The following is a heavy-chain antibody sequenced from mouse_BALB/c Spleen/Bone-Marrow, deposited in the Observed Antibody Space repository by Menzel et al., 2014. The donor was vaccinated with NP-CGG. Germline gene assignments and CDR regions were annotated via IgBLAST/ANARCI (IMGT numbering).Heavy chain of an antibody. CDR2: IYPGDGDT. CDR3: ASRGDYSYAMDY. CDR1: GYSFSNYW. V-gene: IGHV1-80*01. Sequence: VKLMESGAELVRPGSSVKISCKSSGYSFSNYWMNWMKRRPGQGLEWIGQIYPGDGDTNYNGKFKGKATLTADKSSSTAYMQLSSLTSEDSAVYFCASRGDYSYAMDYWGQGTSVTVSS. J-gene: IGHJ4*01. D-gene: IGHD1-1*01.